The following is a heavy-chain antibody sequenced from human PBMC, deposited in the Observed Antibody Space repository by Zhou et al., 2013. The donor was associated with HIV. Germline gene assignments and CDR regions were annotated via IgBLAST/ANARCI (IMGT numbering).Heavy chain of an antibody. D-gene: IGHD2-2*01. V-gene: IGHV4-38-2*02. CDR1: NYSINSGYY. Sequence: QVQLQESGPGLVKPSETLSLTCAVSNYSINSGYYWGWVRQPPGKGLEWFGSIYHGGSTYYNPSLKSRVTLSVDTSKNQFSLKLSSVTAADTAVYYCARELRMGYCTSASCHDWFDPWGQGTLVTVSS. CDR3: ARELRMGYCTSASCHDWFDP. J-gene: IGHJ5*02. CDR2: IYHGGST.